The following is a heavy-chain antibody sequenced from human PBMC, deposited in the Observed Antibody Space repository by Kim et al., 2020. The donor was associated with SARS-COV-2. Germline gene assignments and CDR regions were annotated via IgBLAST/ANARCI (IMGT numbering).Heavy chain of an antibody. Sequence: GGSLRLSCTASGFTFGDYAMSWFRQAPGKGLEWVGFIRSKAYGGTTEYAASVKGRFTISRDDSKSIAYLQMNSLKTEDTAVYYCTTIAATDYYYGMDVWGQGTTVTVSS. CDR3: TTIAATDYYYGMDV. CDR2: IRSKAYGGTT. J-gene: IGHJ6*02. CDR1: GFTFGDYA. V-gene: IGHV3-49*03. D-gene: IGHD2-15*01.